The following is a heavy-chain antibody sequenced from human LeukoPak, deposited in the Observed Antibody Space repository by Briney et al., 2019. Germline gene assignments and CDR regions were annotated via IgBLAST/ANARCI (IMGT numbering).Heavy chain of an antibody. J-gene: IGHJ6*04. D-gene: IGHD3-16*01. V-gene: IGHV4-39*07. CDR2: IYYSGST. CDR3: ARDSSYAILDV. CDR1: GGSISSSYY. Sequence: PSETLSLTCTVSGGSISSSYYWGWIRQPPGKGLEWIGSIYYSGSTYYNPSLKSRVTISVDTSKNQFSLKLSSVTAADTAVYYCARDSSYAILDVWGKGTTVTVSS.